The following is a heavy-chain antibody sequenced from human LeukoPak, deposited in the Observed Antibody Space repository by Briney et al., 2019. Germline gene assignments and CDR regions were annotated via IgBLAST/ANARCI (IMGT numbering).Heavy chain of an antibody. CDR2: IYPGDSDT. V-gene: IGHV5-51*01. CDR3: ARHIGRFITMIVADY. J-gene: IGHJ4*02. D-gene: IGHD3-22*01. CDR1: GYSFTSYW. Sequence: GESLKISCKGSGYSFTSYWIGWVRQMPGKGLEWMGIIYPGDSDTRYSPSFQGQVTISADKSISTAYLQWSSLKASDTAMYYCARHIGRFITMIVADYWGQGTLVTVSS.